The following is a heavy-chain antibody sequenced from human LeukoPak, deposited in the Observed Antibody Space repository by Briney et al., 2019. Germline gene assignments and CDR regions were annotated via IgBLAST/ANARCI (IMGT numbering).Heavy chain of an antibody. Sequence: SETLSLTCTVSGGSISSYYWSWIRQPAGKGLEWIGRIYTSGSTNYNPSLKSRVTMSVDTSKNQFSLKLSSVTAADTAVYYCARVTSHYYLSGSYYTFDHWGQGTLVTVSS. V-gene: IGHV4-4*07. CDR1: GGSISSYY. J-gene: IGHJ4*02. D-gene: IGHD3-10*01. CDR3: ARVTSHYYLSGSYYTFDH. CDR2: IYTSGST.